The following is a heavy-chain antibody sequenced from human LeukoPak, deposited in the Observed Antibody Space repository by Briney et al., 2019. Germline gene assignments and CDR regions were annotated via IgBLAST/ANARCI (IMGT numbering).Heavy chain of an antibody. V-gene: IGHV1-69*13. CDR2: IIPIFGTA. D-gene: IGHD1-14*01. J-gene: IGHJ3*02. CDR3: ARDGTGTGDAFDI. Sequence: ASVKVSCKASGGTFSSYAISWVRQAPGQGLEWMGGIIPIFGTANYAQKFQGRVTITADESTSTAYMELSSLRSEDTAVYYCARDGTGTGDAFDIWGQGTMVTVSS. CDR1: GGTFSSYA.